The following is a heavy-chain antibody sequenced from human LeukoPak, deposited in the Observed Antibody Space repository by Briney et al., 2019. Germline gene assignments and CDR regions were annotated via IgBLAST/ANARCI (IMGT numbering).Heavy chain of an antibody. CDR1: GFTFNNAW. V-gene: IGHV3-15*01. J-gene: IGHJ5*02. CDR3: TSHAAFDP. Sequence: GGSLRLSCAASGFTFNNAWMNWVRQAPGKGLEWVGRIKSKNVGGTTDYAAPVKGRFTISRDDSKNMVYLQMNSLKIEDTAVYYCTSHAAFDPWGQGTLVTVSS. CDR2: IKSKNVGGTT.